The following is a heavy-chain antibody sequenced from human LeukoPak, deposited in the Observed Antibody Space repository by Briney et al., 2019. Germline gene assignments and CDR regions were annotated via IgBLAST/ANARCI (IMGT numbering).Heavy chain of an antibody. CDR2: IYHSGST. CDR1: AYSISSGYY. V-gene: IGHV4-38-2*02. J-gene: IGHJ6*03. Sequence: SETLSLTCAVSAYSISSGYYWGWIRQPPGKGLEWIGSIYHSGSTYYSPSLKSRVTISVDTSKNQFSLKLSSVTAADTAVYYCARESDIVATTYVDVWGKGTTVTVSS. D-gene: IGHD5-12*01. CDR3: ARESDIVATTYVDV.